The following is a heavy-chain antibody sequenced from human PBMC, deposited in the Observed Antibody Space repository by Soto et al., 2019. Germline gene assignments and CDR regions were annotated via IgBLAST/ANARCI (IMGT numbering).Heavy chain of an antibody. J-gene: IGHJ6*02. CDR3: AKDGASGSYPHYYYFGMDV. CDR2: ISGSGGNA. CDR1: GFTFSSYA. Sequence: EVQLLESGGGLVQPGGSLRLSCAASGFTFSSYAMSWVRQAPGKGLEWVSSISGSGGNAYYADSVKGRFSISRDNSKNTLSLQKNSLRADDTAVYYCAKDGASGSYPHYYYFGMDVWGQGTTVTVSS. V-gene: IGHV3-23*01. D-gene: IGHD1-26*01.